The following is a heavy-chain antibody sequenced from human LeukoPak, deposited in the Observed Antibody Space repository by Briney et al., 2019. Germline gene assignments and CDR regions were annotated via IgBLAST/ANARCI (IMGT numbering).Heavy chain of an antibody. J-gene: IGHJ3*02. D-gene: IGHD2-15*01. CDR2: ISSSGSTI. Sequence: PGGSLRLSCAASGFTFSSYEMNWVRQAPGKGLEWVSYISSSGSTIYYADSVKGRFTISRDNAKNSLYLQMNSLRAEDTAVYYCASLGDIVVMVADNAFDIWGQGTMVTVSS. V-gene: IGHV3-48*03. CDR1: GFTFSSYE. CDR3: ASLGDIVVMVADNAFDI.